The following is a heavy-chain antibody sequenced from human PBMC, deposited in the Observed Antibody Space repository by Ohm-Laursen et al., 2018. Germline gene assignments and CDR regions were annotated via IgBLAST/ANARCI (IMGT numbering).Heavy chain of an antibody. CDR3: ASRSPALDY. V-gene: IGHV3-7*01. CDR2: MAHDGREK. J-gene: IGHJ4*02. CDR1: GFAFYSSW. Sequence: SLRLSCTASGFAFYSSWMTWVRQAPGKGLEWVANMAHDGREKNYVDSVKGRFTISRDNTKNTLYLQMNSLRDEDTAVYYCASRSPALDYWGQGTPVTVSS. D-gene: IGHD2-2*01.